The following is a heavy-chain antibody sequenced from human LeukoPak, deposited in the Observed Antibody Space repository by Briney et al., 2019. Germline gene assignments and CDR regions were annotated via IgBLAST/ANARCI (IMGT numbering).Heavy chain of an antibody. Sequence: SETLSLTCTVSGFSITTGYYWAWIRQPPGKGLEWIGTIFRIGSSYYNPSLKSRVTISVDTSKNQFSLNLRSVTAADTAVYYCARVQRTEEGGYSYYYIDVWGKGTTVTVSS. J-gene: IGHJ6*03. V-gene: IGHV4-38-2*02. CDR1: GFSITTGYY. CDR3: ARVQRTEEGGYSYYYIDV. D-gene: IGHD1-26*01. CDR2: IFRIGSS.